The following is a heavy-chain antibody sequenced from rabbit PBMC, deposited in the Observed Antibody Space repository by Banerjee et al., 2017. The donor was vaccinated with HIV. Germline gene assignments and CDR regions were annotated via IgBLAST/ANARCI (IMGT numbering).Heavy chain of an antibody. D-gene: IGHD6-1*01. J-gene: IGHJ4*01. V-gene: IGHV1S45*01. CDR3: ARDYAGYGGYGDDYHFNL. CDR2: IYVGSSGNT. Sequence: QEQLEESGGGLVQPEGSLTLTCKASGFDFSSSYYMCWVRQAPGKGLEWIACIYVGSSGNTYYASWAKGRFTISKTSSTTVTLQMTSLTAADTATYFCARDYAGYGGYGDDYHFNLWGQGTLVTV. CDR1: GFDFSSSYY.